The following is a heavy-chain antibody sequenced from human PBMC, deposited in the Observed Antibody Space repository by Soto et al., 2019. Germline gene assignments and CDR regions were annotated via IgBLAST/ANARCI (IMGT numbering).Heavy chain of an antibody. Sequence: GASVKVSCKASGYTFTSYDINWVRQATGQGLEWMGWMNPNSGNTGYAQKFQGRVTMTRNTSISTAYMELSSLRSEDTAVYYCARRGRLWYYGSGSPDALDIWGQGTMVTVSS. CDR2: MNPNSGNT. V-gene: IGHV1-8*01. CDR1: GYTFTSYD. CDR3: ARRGRLWYYGSGSPDALDI. J-gene: IGHJ3*02. D-gene: IGHD3-10*01.